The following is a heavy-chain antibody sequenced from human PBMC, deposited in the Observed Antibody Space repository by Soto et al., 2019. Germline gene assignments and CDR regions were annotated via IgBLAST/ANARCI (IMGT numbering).Heavy chain of an antibody. D-gene: IGHD5-12*01. CDR2: VHSTGNT. CDR1: GASINTFSYF. Sequence: QVQLRESGPGLVEPSQTLSLTCTASGASINTFSYFWSWIRQHPQKGLEWIGYVHSTGNTYYNPSLESRVTLSIDTSENNFSLDLDSLTAADTAVYYCARRGTSYFDYCGQGIRVTVSS. V-gene: IGHV4-31*03. CDR3: ARRGTSYFDY. J-gene: IGHJ4*02.